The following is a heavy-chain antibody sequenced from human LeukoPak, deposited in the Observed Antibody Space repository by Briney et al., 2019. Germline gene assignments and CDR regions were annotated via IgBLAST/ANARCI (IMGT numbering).Heavy chain of an antibody. CDR1: GYTFTSYD. Sequence: ASVKVSCKASGYTFTSYDINWVRQATGQGLEWMGWMNPNRGNTGYAQKFQGRVTITRNTAISTAYMEVSSLRAEGTAVYYCARAPRITMVRGVIYWFDPGGQGTLVSVSS. CDR2: MNPNRGNT. CDR3: ARAPRITMVRGVIYWFDP. J-gene: IGHJ5*02. V-gene: IGHV1-8*03. D-gene: IGHD3-10*01.